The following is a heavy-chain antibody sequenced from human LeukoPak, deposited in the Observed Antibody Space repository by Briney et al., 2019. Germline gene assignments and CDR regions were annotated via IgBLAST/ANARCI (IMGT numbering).Heavy chain of an antibody. CDR1: GFTFNNYA. J-gene: IGHJ5*02. CDR3: ARGVSDYVGGDYPHSFDP. Sequence: TGGSLRLSCDASGFTFNNYAMTWVRQAPGKGLEWVSAVSGSGRTTYYADSVRGRFTISRDNSKNTLYLQMNSLRAEDTAVYYCARGVSDYVGGDYPHSFDPWGQGTLVTVSS. V-gene: IGHV3-23*01. D-gene: IGHD3-16*02. CDR2: VSGSGRTT.